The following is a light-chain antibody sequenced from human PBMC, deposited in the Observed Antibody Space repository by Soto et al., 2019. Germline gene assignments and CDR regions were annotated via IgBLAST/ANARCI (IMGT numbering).Light chain of an antibody. Sequence: QSALTQPASVSGSPGQSITISCTGTGSDVGYNYVSWYQQHPGKAPKVMIYEVTNRPSGVSNRFSGSKSGNTASLTISGLQADDEADYYCSSHTSSNTLLFGGGTKVTVL. CDR2: EVT. CDR1: GSDVGYNY. CDR3: SSHTSSNTLL. V-gene: IGLV2-14*01. J-gene: IGLJ3*02.